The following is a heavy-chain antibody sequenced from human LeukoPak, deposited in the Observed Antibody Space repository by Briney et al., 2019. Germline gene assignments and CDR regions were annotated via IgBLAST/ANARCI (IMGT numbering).Heavy chain of an antibody. J-gene: IGHJ3*02. CDR1: GYTLTELS. Sequence: ASVKVSCKVSGYTLTELSIHWVRQAPGKGLEWMGGFDPEAGETIYAQNFQGRVTMTEDTSTYTSYMELYSLRSEDTAVYHCATDDDSSGFALYAFNIWGQGTMVTVSS. CDR2: FDPEAGET. CDR3: ATDDDSSGFALYAFNI. V-gene: IGHV1-24*01. D-gene: IGHD3-22*01.